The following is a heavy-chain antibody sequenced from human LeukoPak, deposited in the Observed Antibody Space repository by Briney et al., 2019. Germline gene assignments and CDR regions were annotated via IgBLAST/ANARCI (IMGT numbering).Heavy chain of an antibody. CDR3: ARTTEGGYTYGYFYYYYMDV. CDR2: IYYSGST. Sequence: PSETLSLTCAVYGGSFSGYYWSWIRQPPGKGLEGIGYIYYSGSTNYNPSLKSRVTISVDTSKNQFSLKLTSVTAADTAVYYCARTTEGGYTYGYFYYYYMDVWGKGTTVTISS. D-gene: IGHD5-18*01. V-gene: IGHV4-59*01. CDR1: GGSFSGYY. J-gene: IGHJ6*03.